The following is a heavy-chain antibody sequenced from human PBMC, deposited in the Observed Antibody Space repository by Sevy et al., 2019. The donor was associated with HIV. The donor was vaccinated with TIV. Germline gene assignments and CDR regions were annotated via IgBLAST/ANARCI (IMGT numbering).Heavy chain of an antibody. J-gene: IGHJ4*02. Sequence: GGSLRLSCAASGFTFSSYWMHWVRQAPGKGLVWVSRMNSDGSSTSYADSVKGRFTISRDNAKNTLYLQMNSLRAEDTAVDYCARAEPPYYYGSGSSDYWGQGTLVTVSS. CDR1: GFTFSSYW. CDR2: MNSDGSST. V-gene: IGHV3-74*01. D-gene: IGHD3-10*01. CDR3: ARAEPPYYYGSGSSDY.